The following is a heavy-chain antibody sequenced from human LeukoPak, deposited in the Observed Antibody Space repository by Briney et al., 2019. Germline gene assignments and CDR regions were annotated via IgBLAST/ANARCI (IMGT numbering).Heavy chain of an antibody. J-gene: IGHJ4*02. D-gene: IGHD2-2*01. V-gene: IGHV1-8*01. CDR1: GYTFTSYD. Sequence: ASVKVSCKASGYTFTSYDINWVRQATGQGLEWMGWMNPNSGNTGYAQKFQGRVTMTRNTSISTAYMELSSLRSEDTAVYYCARGYCSSTSCYGGGNFDYWGQGTLVTVSS. CDR3: ARGYCSSTSCYGGGNFDY. CDR2: MNPNSGNT.